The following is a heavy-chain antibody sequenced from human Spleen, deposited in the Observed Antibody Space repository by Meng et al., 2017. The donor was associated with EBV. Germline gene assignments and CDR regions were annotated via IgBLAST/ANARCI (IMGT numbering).Heavy chain of an antibody. CDR2: IYHSGPT. D-gene: IGHD4-17*01. CDR1: GASISSSNW. Sequence: VHRQQSGPLLLNPPRTPSLTSAVSGASISSSNWWTWVRQPPGKVLEWSGEIYHSGPTNYNPSLKSRVTMSVDKSKNQFSLKMNSVTAADAAVYYCARGDRASMTTVTSLVYWGQGTLVTVSS. J-gene: IGHJ4*02. V-gene: IGHV4-4*03. CDR3: ARGDRASMTTVTSLVY.